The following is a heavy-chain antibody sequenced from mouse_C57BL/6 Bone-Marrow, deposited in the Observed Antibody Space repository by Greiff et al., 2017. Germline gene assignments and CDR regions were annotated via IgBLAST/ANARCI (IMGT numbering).Heavy chain of an antibody. CDR3: ARSEGPWYFDV. V-gene: IGHV1-59*01. CDR1: GYTFTSYW. J-gene: IGHJ1*03. Sequence: VQLQQPGAELVRPGTSVKLSCKASGYTFTSYWMHWVKQRPGQGLEWIGVIDPSDSYTNYNQKFKGKTTLTVDTSSSTAYMQLRILTSEDAAVYYCARSEGPWYFDVWGTGTTVTVSS. CDR2: IDPSDSYT. D-gene: IGHD3-3*01.